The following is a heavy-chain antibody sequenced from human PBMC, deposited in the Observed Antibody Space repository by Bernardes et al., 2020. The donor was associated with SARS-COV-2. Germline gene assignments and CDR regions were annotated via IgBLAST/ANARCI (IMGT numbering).Heavy chain of an antibody. CDR2: IYSGGST. CDR1: GFTVSSNY. J-gene: IGHJ4*02. V-gene: IGHV3-53*01. D-gene: IGHD6-6*01. Sequence: GGSLRLSCAASGFTVSSNYMSWVRQAPGKGLEWVSVIYSGGSTYYADSVKGRFTISRDNSKNTLYLQMNSLRAEDTAVYYCARDSMGRWYSSSSTVGYWGQGTLVTVSS. CDR3: ARDSMGRWYSSSSTVGY.